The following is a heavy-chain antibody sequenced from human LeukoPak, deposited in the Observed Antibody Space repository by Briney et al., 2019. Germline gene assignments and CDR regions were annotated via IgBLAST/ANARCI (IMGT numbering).Heavy chain of an antibody. D-gene: IGHD3-10*01. CDR2: ISYDGSNK. Sequence: GGSLRLSCAASGFTFSSYGMHWVRQAPGKGLEWVAVISYDGSNKYYADSVKGRFTISRDNSKNTLYLQMNSLRAEDTAVYYCAKAPVLLWFGESPDYWGQGTLVTVSS. V-gene: IGHV3-30*18. CDR1: GFTFSSYG. CDR3: AKAPVLLWFGESPDY. J-gene: IGHJ4*02.